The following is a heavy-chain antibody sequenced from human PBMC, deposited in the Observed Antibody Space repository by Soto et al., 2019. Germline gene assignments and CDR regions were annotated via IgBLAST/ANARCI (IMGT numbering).Heavy chain of an antibody. CDR2: IYNSGAT. CDR3: ARDIRGFSRALDY. J-gene: IGHJ4*02. D-gene: IGHD5-18*01. CDR1: GGSVNSGSYY. Sequence: SETLSLTCSVSGGSVNSGSYYWTWVRQPPGKGLEWIGNIYNSGATNYNPSLQNRLTISIDTSKNQYSLKLTSVTAADAALYYCARDIRGFSRALDYWGRGTPVTVSS. V-gene: IGHV4-61*01.